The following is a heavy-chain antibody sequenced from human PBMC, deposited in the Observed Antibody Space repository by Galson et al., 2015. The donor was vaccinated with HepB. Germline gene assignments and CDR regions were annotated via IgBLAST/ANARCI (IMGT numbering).Heavy chain of an antibody. CDR1: GLIFSNSV. D-gene: IGHD3-22*01. CDR3: AREGFSSGHAGIFDC. Sequence: SLRLSCAASGLIFSNSVMNWVRQAPGKGLEWVALISADDGRNKNYADSVKGRLTISRDNSKNTLFLEMNSLRAEDTAFYYCAREGFSSGHAGIFDCWGQGTLVTVSS. V-gene: IGHV3-30*04. J-gene: IGHJ4*02. CDR2: ISADDGRNK.